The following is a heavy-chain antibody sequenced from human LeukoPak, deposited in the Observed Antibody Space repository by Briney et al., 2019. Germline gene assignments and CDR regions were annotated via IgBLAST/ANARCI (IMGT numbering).Heavy chain of an antibody. CDR3: ARADSYCSSTSCYMVY. V-gene: IGHV3-20*04. J-gene: IGHJ4*02. CDR1: GFTLDDYG. CDR2: INWNGSST. D-gene: IGHD2-2*02. Sequence: GGSLRLSCAASGFTLDDYGMSWVRQAPGRGLEWVSGINWNGSSTGYADSVKGRFTISRDNAKNSLYLQMNSLRAEDTALYYCARADSYCSSTSCYMVYWGQGTLVTVSS.